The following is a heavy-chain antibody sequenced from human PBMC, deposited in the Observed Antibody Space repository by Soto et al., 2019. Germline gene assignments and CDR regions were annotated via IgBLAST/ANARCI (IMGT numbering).Heavy chain of an antibody. CDR1: GGSMSSSSYY. J-gene: IGHJ6*02. D-gene: IGHD6-19*01. Sequence: SXTLSLTCTVSGGSMSSSSYYWCWIRQPPGKVLEWIGNIYYSGSTYYNPSLKSRVTISVDTSKNQFSLKLSSVTAADTAVYYCARRLGVAGPYYYYGMDVWGQGTTVTVSS. CDR3: ARRLGVAGPYYYYGMDV. CDR2: IYYSGST. V-gene: IGHV4-39*01.